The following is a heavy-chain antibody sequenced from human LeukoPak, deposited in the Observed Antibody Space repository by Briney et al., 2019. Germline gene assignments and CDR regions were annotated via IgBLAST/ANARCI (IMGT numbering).Heavy chain of an antibody. J-gene: IGHJ4*02. CDR2: ISPSSSNI. CDR1: GSTFSSYS. D-gene: IGHD6-19*01. Sequence: PGGSLRLSCAASGSTFSSYSMNWVRQAPGKGLEWVSYISPSSSNIYYVDSVKGRFTISRDNAKNSLYLQMNSLRGDDTAVYYCARAAYSSGPDYWGQGTLVTVSS. V-gene: IGHV3-48*01. CDR3: ARAAYSSGPDY.